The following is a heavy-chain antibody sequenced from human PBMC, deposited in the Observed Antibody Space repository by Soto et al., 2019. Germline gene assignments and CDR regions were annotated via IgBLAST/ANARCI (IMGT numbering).Heavy chain of an antibody. CDR2: IWHDGSNK. D-gene: IGHD3-10*01. Sequence: QVQLVESGGGVVQPGRSLRLSCAASGFTFSTYGMHWVRQAPGEGLGWVALIWHDGSNKYYADSVKGRFTISRDNSKNTLYLQMNSLRAEDTAVFYCARGNYGSGVDYWGQGTLVTVSS. CDR3: ARGNYGSGVDY. CDR1: GFTFSTYG. V-gene: IGHV3-33*01. J-gene: IGHJ4*02.